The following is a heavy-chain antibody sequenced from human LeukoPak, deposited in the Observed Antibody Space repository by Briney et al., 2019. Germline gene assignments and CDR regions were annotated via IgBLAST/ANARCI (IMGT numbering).Heavy chain of an antibody. V-gene: IGHV1-69*06. D-gene: IGHD3-22*01. CDR2: IIPIFGTA. Sequence: SVKVSCKASGGTFSSYAISWVRQAPGQGLEWMGGIIPIFGTANYAQKFQGRVTITADKSTSTVYMELSSLRSEDTAVYYCARDEYYDSKVLDYWGQGTLVTVSS. CDR3: ARDEYYDSKVLDY. J-gene: IGHJ4*02. CDR1: GGTFSSYA.